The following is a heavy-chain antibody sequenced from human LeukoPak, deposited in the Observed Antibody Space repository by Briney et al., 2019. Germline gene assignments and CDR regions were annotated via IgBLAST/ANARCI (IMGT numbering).Heavy chain of an antibody. CDR3: ARGPSSVLRYFDWFPKRVQGRDY. CDR2: INHSGST. V-gene: IGHV4-34*01. J-gene: IGHJ4*02. D-gene: IGHD3-9*01. Sequence: PSETLSLTCAVYGGSFSGYYWSWIRQPPGKGLEWIGEINHSGSTNYNPSLKSRVTISVDTSKNQFSLKLSSVTAADTAVYYCARGPSSVLRYFDWFPKRVQGRDYWGQGTLVTVSS. CDR1: GGSFSGYY.